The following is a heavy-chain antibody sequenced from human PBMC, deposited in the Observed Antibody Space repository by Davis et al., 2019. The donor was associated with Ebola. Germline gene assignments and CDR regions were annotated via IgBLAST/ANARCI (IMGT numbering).Heavy chain of an antibody. V-gene: IGHV4-61*08. J-gene: IGHJ4*02. CDR2: IYYSGST. D-gene: IGHD1-1*01. CDR1: GGSISSGGYS. Sequence: SETLSLTCAVSGGSISSGGYSWSWIRQPPGKGLEWIGYIYYSGSTNYNPSLKSRVTISVDTSKNQFSLKLSSVTAADTAVYYCARGTTSHYYWGQGTLVTVSS. CDR3: ARGTTSHYY.